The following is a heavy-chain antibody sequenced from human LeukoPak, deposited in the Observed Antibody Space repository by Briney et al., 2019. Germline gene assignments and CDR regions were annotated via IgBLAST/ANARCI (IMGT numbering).Heavy chain of an antibody. CDR1: GYTFTGYY. V-gene: IGHV1-2*02. CDR2: INPNSGGT. D-gene: IGHD2-21*01. Sequence: ASVKVSCKASGYTFTGYYMHWVRQAPGQGLEWMGWINPNSGGTDYAQKFQGRVTMTRDTSISTAYMELSRLRSDDTAVYYCARALFDDAFDIWGQGTMVAVSS. CDR3: ARALFDDAFDI. J-gene: IGHJ3*02.